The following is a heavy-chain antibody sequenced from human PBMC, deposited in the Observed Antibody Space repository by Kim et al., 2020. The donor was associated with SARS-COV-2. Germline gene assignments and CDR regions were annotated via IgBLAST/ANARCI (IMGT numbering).Heavy chain of an antibody. J-gene: IGHJ4*02. V-gene: IGHV4-34*01. Sequence: SETLSLTCAVYGGSFSGYYWSWIRPPPGKGLEWIGAINHSGSTNYNPSLKSRVTISVDTSKNQFSLKLSSVTAADTAVYYCATSFGSGSPPMSYWGQGTLVTVSS. CDR2: INHSGST. CDR3: ATSFGSGSPPMSY. D-gene: IGHD3-10*01. CDR1: GGSFSGYY.